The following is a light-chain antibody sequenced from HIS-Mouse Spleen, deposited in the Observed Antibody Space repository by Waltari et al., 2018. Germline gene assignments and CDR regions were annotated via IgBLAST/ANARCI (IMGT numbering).Light chain of an antibody. V-gene: IGLV2-8*01. J-gene: IGLJ2*01. CDR1: SSDVGGYNY. Sequence: QPPSASGSPGQSVTISCTGTSSDVGGYNYVSWYQQHPGKAPKPMIYEVSKRPSGVPDRFSGSKSGNTASLTVSGLQAEDEADYYCSSYAGSNNVVFGGGTKLTVL. CDR3: SSYAGSNNVV. CDR2: EVS.